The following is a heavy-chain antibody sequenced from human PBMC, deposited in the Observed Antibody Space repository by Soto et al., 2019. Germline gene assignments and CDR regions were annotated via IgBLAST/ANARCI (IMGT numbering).Heavy chain of an antibody. CDR1: GFTFSSYA. CDR3: AKDAPGSGWLSDY. D-gene: IGHD3-22*01. V-gene: IGHV3-23*01. J-gene: IGHJ4*02. Sequence: GGSLRLSCAASGFTFSSYAMSWVRQAPGKGLEWVSTIGGSGGDTTYADFVRGRFTVSRDNSRNTLYQQTNNLRAEDTAIYYCAKDAPGSGWLSDYWGRGTLVTVSS. CDR2: IGGSGGDT.